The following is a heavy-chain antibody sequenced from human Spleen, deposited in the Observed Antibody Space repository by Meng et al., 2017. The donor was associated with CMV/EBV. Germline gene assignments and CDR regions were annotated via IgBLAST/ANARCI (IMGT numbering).Heavy chain of an antibody. J-gene: IGHJ6*02. V-gene: IGHV3-7*01. Sequence: LSLTCAASAFTFNRYWMTWVRQAPGKGLEWVANIKQDGSEKYYVDSVKGRFTISRDNAKNSLYLQMNSLRAEDTAVYYCAKACEGIVVVPAATPSSYGMDVWGQGTTVTVSS. D-gene: IGHD2-2*01. CDR1: AFTFNRYW. CDR2: IKQDGSEK. CDR3: AKACEGIVVVPAATPSSYGMDV.